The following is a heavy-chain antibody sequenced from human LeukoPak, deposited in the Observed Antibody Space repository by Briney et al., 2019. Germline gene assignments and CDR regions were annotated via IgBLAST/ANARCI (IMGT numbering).Heavy chain of an antibody. CDR1: GFAFSSYG. V-gene: IGHV3-30*02. J-gene: IGHJ5*02. D-gene: IGHD3-16*01. CDR3: ARSGGSYGPGP. CDR2: IRLDGTLQ. Sequence: GGSLRLSCAASGFAFSSYGMHWVRQAPGKGLQWLAFIRLDGTLQYYADSVKGRFTVSRDNSLNTLYLQMNSLSGDDTAVYFCARSGGSYGPGPWGQGTPVTVAS.